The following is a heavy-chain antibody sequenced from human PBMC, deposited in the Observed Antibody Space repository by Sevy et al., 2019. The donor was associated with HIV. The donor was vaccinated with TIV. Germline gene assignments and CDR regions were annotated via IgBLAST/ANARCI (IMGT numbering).Heavy chain of an antibody. CDR2: ISHDGINE. V-gene: IGHV3-30*18. CDR1: GFSFSYYG. CDR3: ANAYSGGYSHSYLYALDV. J-gene: IGHJ6*02. Sequence: GGSLRLSCIGSGFSFSYYGIHWVRQSPGKGLDWVALISHDGINEYYADSVKGRFTISRDNSKNTVYLEMNSLRNEETAIYFCANAYSGGYSHSYLYALDVWGQGTTVTVSS. D-gene: IGHD1-26*01.